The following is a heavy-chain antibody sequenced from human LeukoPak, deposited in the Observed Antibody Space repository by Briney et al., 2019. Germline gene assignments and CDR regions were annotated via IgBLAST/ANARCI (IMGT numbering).Heavy chain of an antibody. CDR2: ISWNGDNI. V-gene: IGHV3-9*01. CDR3: AKSKSPYPMDYIFDF. D-gene: IGHD4-11*01. CDR1: GFTFRNYA. Sequence: GGSLRLSCAASGFTFRNYAMHWVRQVPGKGPEWVSGISWNGDNIACADSVKGRFTISRDNSKNTLYVQMNSLRTDDAAVYYCAKSKSPYPMDYIFDFWGQGTRVTVSS. J-gene: IGHJ4*02.